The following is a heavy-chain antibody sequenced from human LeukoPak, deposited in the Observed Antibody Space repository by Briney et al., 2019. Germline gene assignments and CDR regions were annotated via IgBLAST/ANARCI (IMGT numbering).Heavy chain of an antibody. V-gene: IGHV3-33*01. Sequence: PGGSLRLSCAASEFTFSSYGMHWVRQAPGKGMEWVAVIWYDGSNKYYADSVKGLFTISRDNSKNTLYLQMNSLRAEDTAVYYCARDASPYSSSRYGLEFDFWGQGTLVTVSS. CDR1: EFTFSSYG. CDR3: ARDASPYSSSRYGLEFDF. J-gene: IGHJ4*02. D-gene: IGHD6-13*01. CDR2: IWYDGSNK.